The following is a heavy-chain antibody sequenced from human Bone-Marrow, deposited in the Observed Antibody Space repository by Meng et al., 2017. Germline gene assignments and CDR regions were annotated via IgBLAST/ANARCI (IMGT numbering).Heavy chain of an antibody. V-gene: IGHV3-7*03. D-gene: IGHD2-2*01. Sequence: GESLKISCAASGFTFSSYWMSWVRQAPGKGLEWVANIKQDGSEKYYVDSVKGRFTIPRDNAKNSLYLQMNSLRAEDTALYYCARVGYCSSTSCYSHYYYYGMDVWGQGTTVTVSS. CDR3: ARVGYCSSTSCYSHYYYYGMDV. CDR2: IKQDGSEK. J-gene: IGHJ6*02. CDR1: GFTFSSYW.